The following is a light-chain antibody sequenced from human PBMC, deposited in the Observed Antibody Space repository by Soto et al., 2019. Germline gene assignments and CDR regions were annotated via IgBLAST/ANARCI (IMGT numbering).Light chain of an antibody. Sequence: DIQMTQSPSTLSASVGDRVTITCRASQSISSWLAWYQQKPGKAPNLLIYDASSLESGVPSRFSGSGSGTEFTLTISSLQPEDFATYYCQQLLSYPITFGQGTRLEIK. CDR3: QQLLSYPIT. J-gene: IGKJ5*01. V-gene: IGKV1-5*01. CDR1: QSISSW. CDR2: DAS.